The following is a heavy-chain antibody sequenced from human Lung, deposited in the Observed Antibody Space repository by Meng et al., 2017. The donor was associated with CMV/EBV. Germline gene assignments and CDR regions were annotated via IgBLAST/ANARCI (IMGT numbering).Heavy chain of an antibody. CDR1: GFTFGDHY. V-gene: IGHV3-72*01. J-gene: IGHJ4*02. D-gene: IGHD2/OR15-2a*01. CDR2: SRNKASSYTT. CDR3: ARDNSATRYFDY. Sequence: GESLKISCTASGFTFGDHYMDWVRQAPGKGLEWVARSRNKASSYTTEYAASVRGRFTISRDESGNSLDLQMTSLKTEDTAVYYCARDNSATRYFDYWGQGXLVX.